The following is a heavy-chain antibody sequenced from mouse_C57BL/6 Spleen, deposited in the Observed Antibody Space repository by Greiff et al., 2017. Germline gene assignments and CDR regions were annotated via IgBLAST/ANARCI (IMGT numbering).Heavy chain of an antibody. CDR2: IWSGGST. Sequence: QVQLQQSGPGLVQPSQSLSITCTVSGFSLTSYGVHWVRQSPGKGLEWLGVIWSGGSTDYNAAFISRLSISKDNSKSQVFFKMNRLQADDTAIYYCARSMMVTPYAMDYWGQGTSVTVSS. D-gene: IGHD2-3*01. CDR1: GFSLTSYG. J-gene: IGHJ4*01. V-gene: IGHV2-2*01. CDR3: ARSMMVTPYAMDY.